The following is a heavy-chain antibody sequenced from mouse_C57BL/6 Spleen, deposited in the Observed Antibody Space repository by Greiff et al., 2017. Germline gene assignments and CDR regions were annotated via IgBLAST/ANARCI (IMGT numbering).Heavy chain of an antibody. CDR3: ARSMIREAWFAY. CDR1: GYSITSGYD. CDR2: ISYSGST. V-gene: IGHV3-1*01. J-gene: IGHJ3*01. Sequence: EVQVVESGPGMVKPSQSLSLTCTVTGYSITSGYDWHWIRHFPGNKLEWMGYISYSGSTNYNPSLKSRISITHDTSKNHFFLKLNSVTTEDTATYYCARSMIREAWFAYWGQGTLVTVSA. D-gene: IGHD2-4*01.